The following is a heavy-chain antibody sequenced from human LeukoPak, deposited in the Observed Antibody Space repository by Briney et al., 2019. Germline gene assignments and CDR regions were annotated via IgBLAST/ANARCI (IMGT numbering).Heavy chain of an antibody. D-gene: IGHD2-2*01. J-gene: IGHJ3*02. Sequence: GGSLRLSCAASEFAFSTYWMHWVRQAPGKGLVWVSRINSDGSSTNYADSVKGRFTISRDNAKNSLYLQMNSLRAEDTAVYYCASYRGIVVVPAAFDIWGQGTMVTVSS. CDR1: EFAFSTYW. CDR3: ASYRGIVVVPAAFDI. CDR2: INSDGSST. V-gene: IGHV3-74*01.